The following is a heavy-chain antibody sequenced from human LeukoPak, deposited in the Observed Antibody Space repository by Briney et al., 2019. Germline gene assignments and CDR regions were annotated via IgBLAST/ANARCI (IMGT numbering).Heavy chain of an antibody. CDR3: AKDGGYCSSTSCSLDY. Sequence: GGSLRLSCAASGFTFSNYAMSWVRQAPGKGLEWVSGISASGGSTYYADSVKGRFTSSRDNSKNTLYLQMNSLRAEDTAVYCCAKDGGYCSSTSCSLDYWGQGTLVTVSS. CDR2: ISASGGST. D-gene: IGHD2-2*03. CDR1: GFTFSNYA. V-gene: IGHV3-23*01. J-gene: IGHJ4*02.